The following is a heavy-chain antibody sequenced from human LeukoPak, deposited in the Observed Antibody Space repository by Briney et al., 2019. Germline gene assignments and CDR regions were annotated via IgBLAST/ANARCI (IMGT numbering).Heavy chain of an antibody. CDR1: GYTFTASG. J-gene: IGHJ6*03. CDR2: TNPYNDIT. CDR3: ARLFGELLLPSDHFYYMDV. D-gene: IGHD3-10*02. V-gene: IGHV1-18*01. Sequence: GASVKLSCKASGYTFTASGLCWVRQAPGQGLEWMGWTNPYNDITDYAQTFKGRVTMTTDTSTSTAYMELRSLRSDDTAVYYCARLFGELLLPSDHFYYMDVWGKGTAVTVSS.